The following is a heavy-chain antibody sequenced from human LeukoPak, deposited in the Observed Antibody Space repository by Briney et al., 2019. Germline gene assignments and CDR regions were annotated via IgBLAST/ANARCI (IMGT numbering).Heavy chain of an antibody. CDR1: GGSFSGYY. CDR3: ASTRFGEFYFDY. D-gene: IGHD3-10*01. CDR2: INHSGRT. J-gene: IGHJ4*02. V-gene: IGHV4-34*01. Sequence: SETLSLTCAVYGGSFSGYYWSWIRQPPGKGLEWIGEINHSGRTNYNPSLKSRVTISVDTSKNQFSLKLSSVTAADTAVYYCASTRFGEFYFDYWGQGTLVTVSS.